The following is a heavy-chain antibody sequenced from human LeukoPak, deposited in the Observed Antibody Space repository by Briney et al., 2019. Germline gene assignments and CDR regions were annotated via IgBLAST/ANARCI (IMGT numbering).Heavy chain of an antibody. CDR1: GFTFSSYS. D-gene: IGHD1-7*01. CDR3: ARTGTTADY. V-gene: IGHV3-48*01. Sequence: PGGSLRLSCAASGFTFSSYSMNWVRQAPGRGLEWVSYISSSSSTIYYADSVKGRFTISRDNAKNSLYLQMNSLRAEDTAAYYCARTGTTADYWGQGTLVTVSS. J-gene: IGHJ4*02. CDR2: ISSSSSTI.